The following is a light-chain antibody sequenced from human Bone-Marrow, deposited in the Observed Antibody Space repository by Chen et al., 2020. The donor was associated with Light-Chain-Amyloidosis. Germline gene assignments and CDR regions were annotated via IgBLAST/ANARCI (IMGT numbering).Light chain of an antibody. CDR2: WAS. Sequence: DIVMTQSPDSLAVSLGETATITCSSSRSVLSPSNDKNYLAWFQQKSGQPPKLLISWASTRGFGVPDRFSGRGSGTDFTLTISSLQPEDVALYYCQQYYGVPLTFGGGTTVEIK. V-gene: IGKV4-1*01. CDR1: RSVLSPSNDKNY. J-gene: IGKJ4*01. CDR3: QQYYGVPLT.